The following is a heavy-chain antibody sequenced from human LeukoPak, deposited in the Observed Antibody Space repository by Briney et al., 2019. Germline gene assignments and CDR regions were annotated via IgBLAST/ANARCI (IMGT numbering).Heavy chain of an antibody. Sequence: GGSLRLSCAASGFTFRNYGMHWVRRAPGKGLDWVAVISYDGSNKYYADSVKGRFTISRDNSKNTLYLQMNSLRAEDTAVYYCAKVRYFGPSAFDIWGQGTMVTVSS. CDR2: ISYDGSNK. CDR3: AKVRYFGPSAFDI. CDR1: GFTFRNYG. J-gene: IGHJ3*02. D-gene: IGHD3-9*01. V-gene: IGHV3-30*18.